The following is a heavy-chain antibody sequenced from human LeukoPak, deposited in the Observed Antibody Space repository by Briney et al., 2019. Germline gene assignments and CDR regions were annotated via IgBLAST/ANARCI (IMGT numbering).Heavy chain of an antibody. CDR2: INWNGGST. J-gene: IGHJ5*02. Sequence: GGSLRLSCAASGFTFDDYGMSWVRQAPGKGLEWVSGINWNGGSTGYADSVKGRFTISRDNAKNSLYLQMNSLRAEDTALYYCAKDVGSGTIRVFRWFDPWGQGTLVTVSS. CDR1: GFTFDDYG. V-gene: IGHV3-20*04. D-gene: IGHD5-12*01. CDR3: AKDVGSGTIRVFRWFDP.